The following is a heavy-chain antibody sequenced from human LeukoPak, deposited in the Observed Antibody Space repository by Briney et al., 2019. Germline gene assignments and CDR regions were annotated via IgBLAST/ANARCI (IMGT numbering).Heavy chain of an antibody. CDR2: INPSGGST. CDR3: ARGISSGWYSSYYYYYYMDV. V-gene: IGHV1-46*01. J-gene: IGHJ6*03. Sequence: ASVKVSCKASGYTFTSYYMHWVRQAPGQGLEWMGIINPSGGSTSYAQKFQGRVTITRNTSISTAYMELSSLRSEDTAVYYCARGISSGWYSSYYYYYYMDVWGKGTTVTVSS. D-gene: IGHD6-19*01. CDR1: GYTFTSYY.